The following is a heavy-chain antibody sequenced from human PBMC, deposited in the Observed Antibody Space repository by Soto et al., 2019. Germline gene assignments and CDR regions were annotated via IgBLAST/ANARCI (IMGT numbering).Heavy chain of an antibody. V-gene: IGHV4-30-2*01. Sequence: LSLTCAVSGGSISSGGYSWSWIRQPPGKGLEWIGYIYHSGSTYYNPSLKSRVTISVDRSKNQFSLKLSSVTAADTAVYYCASELGYCSGGSCYDYGMDVWGQGTTVTVSS. CDR2: IYHSGST. D-gene: IGHD2-15*01. CDR3: ASELGYCSGGSCYDYGMDV. J-gene: IGHJ6*02. CDR1: GGSISSGGYS.